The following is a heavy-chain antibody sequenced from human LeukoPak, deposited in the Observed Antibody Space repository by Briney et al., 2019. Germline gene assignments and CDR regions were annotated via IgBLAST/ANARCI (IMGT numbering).Heavy chain of an antibody. CDR3: ARGYSGYDLGY. V-gene: IGHV4-59*01. CDR2: IYYSGST. J-gene: IGHJ4*02. CDR1: GGSISDYY. Sequence: SETLSLTCTVSGGSISDYYWSWIRQPPGKGLEWIGYIYYSGSTNYNPSLKSRVTISVDTSKNQFSLKLSSVTAADTAVYYCARGYSGYDLGYWGQGTLVTVSS. D-gene: IGHD5-12*01.